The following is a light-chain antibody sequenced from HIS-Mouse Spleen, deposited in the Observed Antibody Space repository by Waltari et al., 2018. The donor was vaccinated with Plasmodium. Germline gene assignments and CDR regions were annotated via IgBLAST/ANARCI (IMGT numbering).Light chain of an antibody. Sequence: NFMLTQPHSVSESPGKTVTISCTGSSGSIASNYSQVYQHRPGSAPTTVIYEDNQRPSGVPDRFSGSIDSSSNSASLTISGLKTEDEADYYCQSYDSSNRWVFGGGTKLTVL. J-gene: IGLJ3*02. V-gene: IGLV6-57*02. CDR3: QSYDSSNRWV. CDR2: EDN. CDR1: SGSIASNY.